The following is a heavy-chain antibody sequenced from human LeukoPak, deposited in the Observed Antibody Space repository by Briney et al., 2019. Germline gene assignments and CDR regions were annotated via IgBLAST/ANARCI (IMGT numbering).Heavy chain of an antibody. V-gene: IGHV3-15*01. Sequence: PGGSLRLSCTASGFTLSTFNNAWMSWVRQTPGKGLEWIGRIKSKTDGGATEYTAPVKGRFSISRDDSKNTVYLQKNSLKTEDTAVYYCTTDLLDYWGQGTLVTVSS. CDR2: IKSKTDGGAT. J-gene: IGHJ4*02. CDR3: TTDLLDY. CDR1: GFTLSTFNNAW.